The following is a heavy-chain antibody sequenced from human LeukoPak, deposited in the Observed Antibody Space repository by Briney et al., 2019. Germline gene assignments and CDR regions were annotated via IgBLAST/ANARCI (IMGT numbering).Heavy chain of an antibody. CDR1: GYTFTAYF. CDR3: ARDLFLVATEREGDDY. Sequence: ASVTVSFTASGYTFTAYFIHWVRQAPGQGLEWVGWINPNTGNTSYAQKLQGRVPLTGETSIPTAYMELSSLRSDDTAVYYCARDLFLVATEREGDDYWGEGTLVTVSS. J-gene: IGHJ4*02. CDR2: INPNTGNT. D-gene: IGHD2-2*01. V-gene: IGHV1-2*02.